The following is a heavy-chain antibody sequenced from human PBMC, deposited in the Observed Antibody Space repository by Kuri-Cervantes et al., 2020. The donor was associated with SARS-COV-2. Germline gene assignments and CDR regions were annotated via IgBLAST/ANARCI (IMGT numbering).Heavy chain of an antibody. D-gene: IGHD6-13*01. CDR3: AKDAGYSSSWYVGGSIWFDP. V-gene: IGHV3-23*01. CDR2: ISGSGGST. Sequence: GESLKISCAASGFTFSSYAMSWVRQVPGKGLEWVSAISGSGGSTYYADSVKGRFTISRDNSKNTLYLQMNSLRAEDTAVYYCAKDAGYSSSWYVGGSIWFDPWGQGTLVTVSS. CDR1: GFTFSSYA. J-gene: IGHJ5*02.